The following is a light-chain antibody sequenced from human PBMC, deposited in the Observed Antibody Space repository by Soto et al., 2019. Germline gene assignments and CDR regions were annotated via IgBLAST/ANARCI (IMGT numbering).Light chain of an antibody. CDR2: AAS. CDR1: QGISNY. Sequence: DIQMTQSPSSLAASVGDRVTITCRASQGISNYLAWYQQKPGKDHKLLIYAASTLQSGVPSRFSGSGSGTDFTLTISSLPPEDVATYYCQKYNRAPRTFGQGTKVEMK. V-gene: IGKV1-27*01. CDR3: QKYNRAPRT. J-gene: IGKJ1*01.